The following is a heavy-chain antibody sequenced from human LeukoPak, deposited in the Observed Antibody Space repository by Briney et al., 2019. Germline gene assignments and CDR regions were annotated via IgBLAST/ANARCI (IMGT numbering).Heavy chain of an antibody. CDR3: ARRYCSSTSCYDDAFDI. CDR2: IYTCGST. D-gene: IGHD2-2*01. Sequence: GGSLRLSCAASGFTVSSNFMSWVRQAPGKGLEWVSVIYTCGSTYYADSVKGTLYLQINSLRAEDTAVYYCARRYCSSTSCYDDAFDIWGQGTMVTVSS. J-gene: IGHJ3*02. V-gene: IGHV3-53*01. CDR1: GFTVSSNF.